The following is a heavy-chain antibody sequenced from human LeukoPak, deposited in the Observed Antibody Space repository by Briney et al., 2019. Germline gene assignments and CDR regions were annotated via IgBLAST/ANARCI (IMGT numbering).Heavy chain of an antibody. Sequence: GGSLRLSCAASGFTVSSNYMSWVRQAPGKGLEWVSVIYSGGSTYYADSVKGRFTISRHNSKNTLYLQMNSLRAEDTAVYYGGREGDTAMGEADYWGQGNLVTVSS. J-gene: IGHJ4*02. CDR1: GFTVSSNY. V-gene: IGHV3-53*04. CDR2: IYSGGST. D-gene: IGHD5-18*01. CDR3: GREGDTAMGEADY.